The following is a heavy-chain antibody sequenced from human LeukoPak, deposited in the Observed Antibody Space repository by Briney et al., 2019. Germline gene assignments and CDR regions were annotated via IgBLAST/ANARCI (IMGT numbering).Heavy chain of an antibody. V-gene: IGHV1-18*01. CDR1: GYTFTSYG. J-gene: IGHJ4*02. Sequence: GASVKVSCKAYGYTFTSYGISWVRQAPGQGLEWMGWISAYNGNTNCAQKLQGRVTMTTDTSTSTAYMELRSLRSDDTAVYYCARIVDILTGYYQLDYWGQGTLVTVSS. CDR2: ISAYNGNT. D-gene: IGHD3-9*01. CDR3: ARIVDILTGYYQLDY.